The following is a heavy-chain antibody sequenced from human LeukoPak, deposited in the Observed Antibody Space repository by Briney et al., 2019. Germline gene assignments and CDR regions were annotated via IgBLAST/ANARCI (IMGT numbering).Heavy chain of an antibody. D-gene: IGHD3-10*01. V-gene: IGHV3-23*01. Sequence: GGSLRLSCAASGFTFNTYAMSWVRQAPGKGLEWVSSISGGGDTTNYADSVKGRFTISRDNAKNALYLQMNSLRAEDTAVYYCAKDLHYGSADYWGQGTLVTVSS. CDR1: GFTFNTYA. CDR3: AKDLHYGSADY. CDR2: ISGGGDTT. J-gene: IGHJ4*02.